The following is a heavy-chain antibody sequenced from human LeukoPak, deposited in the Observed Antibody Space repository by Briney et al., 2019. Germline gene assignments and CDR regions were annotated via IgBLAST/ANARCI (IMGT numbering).Heavy chain of an antibody. V-gene: IGHV4-39*01. Sequence: PSETLSLTCTVSGGSISNNNYYWGWIRQRPGKGLEWIGSIYYSGSTYSNPSLKSRVTISVDTSKNQFSLKLSSVTAADTAVYYCARTAVEQQLAYFDYWGQGTLVTVSS. J-gene: IGHJ4*02. CDR2: IYYSGST. D-gene: IGHD6-13*01. CDR1: GGSISNNNYY. CDR3: ARTAVEQQLAYFDY.